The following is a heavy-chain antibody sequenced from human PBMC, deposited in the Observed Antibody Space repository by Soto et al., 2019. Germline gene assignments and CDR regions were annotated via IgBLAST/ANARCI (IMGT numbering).Heavy chain of an antibody. CDR3: AKVWGEDGYYNKTSCLCYFHP. D-gene: IGHD2-2*03. CDR1: GFTFSTSA. J-gene: IGHJ5*02. CDR2: ISDSDST. Sequence: PGGSLRLSCEASGFTFSTSAMSWVRQAPAKGLEWVSTISDSDSTYYVDSVKGRFTISRDISKNILYLQINTLPAEDTAVYYCAKVWGEDGYYNKTSCLCYFHPCGKGTLVTISS. V-gene: IGHV3-23*01.